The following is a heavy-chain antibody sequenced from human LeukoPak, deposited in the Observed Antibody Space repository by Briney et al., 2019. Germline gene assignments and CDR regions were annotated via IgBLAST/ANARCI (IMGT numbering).Heavy chain of an antibody. CDR1: GFTFSSYG. CDR2: ISYDGSNK. V-gene: IGHV3-30*18. Sequence: PGGSLRLSCAASGFTFSSYGMHWVRQAPGKGLEWVAVISYDGSNKYYADSVKGRFTISRDNSKNTLYLQMNSLRAEDTAVYYCAKGIELWLTCFDHWGQGTLVTASS. D-gene: IGHD5-18*01. J-gene: IGHJ4*02. CDR3: AKGIELWLTCFDH.